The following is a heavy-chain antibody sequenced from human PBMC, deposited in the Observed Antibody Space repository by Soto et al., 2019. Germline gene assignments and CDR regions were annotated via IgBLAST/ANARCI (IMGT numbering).Heavy chain of an antibody. CDR2: IGTAGDT. CDR1: GFTFSSYD. V-gene: IGHV3-13*01. J-gene: IGHJ4*02. Sequence: GGSLRLSCAASGFTFSSYDMHWVRQATGKGLKWVSAIGTAGDTYYPGSVKGRFTISRENAKNSLYLQMNSLRAGDTAVYYCARGSLSWGYSGHDSLDYWTQGTLVTVSS. CDR3: ARGSLSWGYSGHDSLDY. D-gene: IGHD5-12*01.